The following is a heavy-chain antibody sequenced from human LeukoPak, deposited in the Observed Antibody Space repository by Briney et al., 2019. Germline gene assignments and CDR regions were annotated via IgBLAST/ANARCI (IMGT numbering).Heavy chain of an antibody. Sequence: SETLSLTCTVSGGSISSYYWSWIRQPPGKGLEWIGYIYYSGSTNYNPSLKSRVTISVDTSKNQFSLKLSSVTAADTAVYYCARGFGFAPYYYYYMDVWGKGTTVTVSS. CDR1: GGSISSYY. CDR2: IYYSGST. V-gene: IGHV4-59*01. D-gene: IGHD3-16*01. J-gene: IGHJ6*03. CDR3: ARGFGFAPYYYYYMDV.